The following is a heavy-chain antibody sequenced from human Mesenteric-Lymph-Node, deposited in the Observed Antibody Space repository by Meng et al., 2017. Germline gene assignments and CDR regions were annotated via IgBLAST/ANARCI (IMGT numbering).Heavy chain of an antibody. CDR3: TRADIAAAGTGGY. CDR1: GYTFSNDG. V-gene: IGHV1-18*01. D-gene: IGHD6-13*01. Sequence: QVQLVQPGAEVKKPGASVKVACKATGYTFSNDGISWVRQAPGQGLEWMGWISGYSGNTKYAQKLQGRVTMTTDTSTNTAYMELRSLRSDDTAVYYCTRADIAAAGTGGYWGQGTLVTVSS. CDR2: ISGYSGNT. J-gene: IGHJ4*02.